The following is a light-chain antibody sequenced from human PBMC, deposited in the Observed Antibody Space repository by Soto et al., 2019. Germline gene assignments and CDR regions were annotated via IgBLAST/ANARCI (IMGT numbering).Light chain of an antibody. Sequence: QSVLTQPPSVSGAPGQRVTISCIGSSSNIGAGYDVHWYQQLPGTAPKLLIYGNTNRPSGVPDRFSGSKSDTSASLAITGLQAEDEADYYCQSYDISLSGVVFGGGTKVTVL. CDR1: SSNIGAGYD. J-gene: IGLJ3*02. CDR3: QSYDISLSGVV. CDR2: GNT. V-gene: IGLV1-40*01.